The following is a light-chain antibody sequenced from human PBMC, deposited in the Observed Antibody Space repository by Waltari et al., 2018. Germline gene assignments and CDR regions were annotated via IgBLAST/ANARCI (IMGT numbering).Light chain of an antibody. CDR3: NSYATANSWV. CDR1: SSDFPFSQY. J-gene: IGLJ3*02. Sequence: QSALTQPASVSGSPGQSITISCTGTSSDFPFSQYVSWYHQHPGRAPKLILYDVIKRPAGVSARFSGSKSADTASLTILGLQAEDEADYYCNSYATANSWVFGGGTKLTVL. CDR2: DVI. V-gene: IGLV2-14*01.